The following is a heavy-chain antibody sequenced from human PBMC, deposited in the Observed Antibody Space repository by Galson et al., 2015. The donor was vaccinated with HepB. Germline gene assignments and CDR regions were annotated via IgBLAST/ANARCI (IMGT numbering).Heavy chain of an antibody. CDR3: ARDPTVGLPDYFDY. D-gene: IGHD1-26*01. V-gene: IGHV3-48*04. Sequence: SLRLSCAASGFTFSDESIHWVRQVPGKGLEDIAFISSDSRTIYYADSVHGRFTISRDNSKDTLYLQMNSLTSEDTAVYYCARDPTVGLPDYFDYWGQGTLVTVSS. CDR1: GFTFSDES. CDR2: ISSDSRTI. J-gene: IGHJ4*02.